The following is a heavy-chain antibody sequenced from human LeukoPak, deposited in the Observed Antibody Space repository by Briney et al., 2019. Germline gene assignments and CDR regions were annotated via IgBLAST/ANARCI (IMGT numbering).Heavy chain of an antibody. CDR3: ARARPYVWGSYRGNNWFDP. Sequence: GGSLRLSCAASEFTFSYYWMSWVRQAPGKGLEWVANIKQDGSETFYVDSVKGRFSISRDNAKKSLYLQMNSLRAEDTAVYYCARARPYVWGSYRGNNWFDPWGQGTLVTVSS. V-gene: IGHV3-7*01. J-gene: IGHJ5*02. CDR2: IKQDGSET. D-gene: IGHD3-16*02. CDR1: EFTFSYYW.